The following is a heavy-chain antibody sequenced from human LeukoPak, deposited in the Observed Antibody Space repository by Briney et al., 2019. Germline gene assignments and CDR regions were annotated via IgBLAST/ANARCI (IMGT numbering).Heavy chain of an antibody. J-gene: IGHJ1*01. D-gene: IGHD4-17*01. Sequence: PSETLSLTCAVYGGSFTGYYWSWIRQPPGKGLEWIGAINRSGSTNYNPSMESLVIISLDTSKNQFSLKLSSVTATDTAVYYCARTATVTTEWYFQHWGQGTLVTVFS. CDR3: ARTATVTTEWYFQH. V-gene: IGHV4-34*01. CDR2: INRSGST. CDR1: GGSFTGYY.